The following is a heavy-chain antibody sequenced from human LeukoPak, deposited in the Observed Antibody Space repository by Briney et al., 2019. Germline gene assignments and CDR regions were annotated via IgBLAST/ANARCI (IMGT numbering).Heavy chain of an antibody. J-gene: IGHJ4*02. CDR3: ASNTVPAAILYFDY. V-gene: IGHV4-39*07. D-gene: IGHD2-2*01. CDR1: GGSISSSSYY. CDR2: IYYSGST. Sequence: SETLSHTCTVSGGSISSSSYYWGWIRQPPGKGLEWIGSIYYSGSTYYNPSLKSRVTISVDTSKNQFSLKLSSVTAADTAVYYCASNTVPAAILYFDYWGQGTLVTVSS.